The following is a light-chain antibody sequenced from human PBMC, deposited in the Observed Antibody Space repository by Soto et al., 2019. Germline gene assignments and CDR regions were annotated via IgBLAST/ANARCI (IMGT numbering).Light chain of an antibody. CDR1: QSVSSY. CDR3: QQRSNWPPR. Sequence: EIVLTQSPATLSLSPGERATLSCRASQSVSSYSAWYQQKPGQAPRLLIYDASNRATGIPARFSGSGSGTDFTLTISSLEPEDFAVYYCQQRSNWPPRFGPGTKVDIK. V-gene: IGKV3-11*01. J-gene: IGKJ3*01. CDR2: DAS.